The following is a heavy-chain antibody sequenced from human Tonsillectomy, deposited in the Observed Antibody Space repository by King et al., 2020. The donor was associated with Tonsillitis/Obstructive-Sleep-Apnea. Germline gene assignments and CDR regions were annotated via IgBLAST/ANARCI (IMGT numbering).Heavy chain of an antibody. CDR3: ARGCSRCSGGSCYSGHWFDP. CDR1: GGSFSVYY. J-gene: IGHJ5*02. CDR2: INHSGST. V-gene: IGHV4-34*01. D-gene: IGHD2-15*01. Sequence: VQLQQWGAGLLKPSETLSLTCAVYGGSFSVYYWSWIRQPPGKGLEWIGEINHSGSTNYNPSLKSRVSVSVDTSKNQFSLNLNSVTAADTAVYYCARGCSRCSGGSCYSGHWFDPWGQGTLVTVSS.